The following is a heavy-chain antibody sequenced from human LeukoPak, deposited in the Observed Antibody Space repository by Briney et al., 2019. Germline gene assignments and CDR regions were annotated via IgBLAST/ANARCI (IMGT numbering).Heavy chain of an antibody. Sequence: PSETLSLTCTVSGASISSTTYYWGWIRQPPRKGLEWIASIYYSGSTNYNPSLKSRVTISVDTSKNQFSLKLSSVTAADTAVYYCARRFSSWSRGPSTNDYWGQGTLVTVSS. CDR1: GASISSTTYY. V-gene: IGHV4-39*07. J-gene: IGHJ4*02. CDR2: IYYSGST. CDR3: ARRFSSWSRGPSTNDY. D-gene: IGHD6-13*01.